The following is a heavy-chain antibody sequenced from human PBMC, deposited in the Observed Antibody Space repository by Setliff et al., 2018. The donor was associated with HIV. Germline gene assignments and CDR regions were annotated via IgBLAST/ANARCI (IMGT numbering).Heavy chain of an antibody. D-gene: IGHD4-17*01. V-gene: IGHV4-59*12. CDR3: ARNSITVTTDWFDP. CDR1: GGSISSYY. CDR2: FFYSGSP. J-gene: IGHJ5*02. Sequence: SETLSLTCTVSGGSISSYYWSWIRQPPGKGLEWIGYFFYSGSPNYNPSLKSRVTISVDTSKNQFSLKLSSVTAADTAVYYCARNSITVTTDWFDPWGQGTLVTVSS.